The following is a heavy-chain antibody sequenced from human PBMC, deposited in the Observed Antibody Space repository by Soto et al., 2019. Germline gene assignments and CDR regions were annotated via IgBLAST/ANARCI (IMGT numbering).Heavy chain of an antibody. D-gene: IGHD1-26*01. CDR3: ARGSEVVGATTADY. CDR2: MNPNSGNT. CDR1: GYTFTSYD. J-gene: IGHJ4*02. V-gene: IGHV1-8*01. Sequence: QVPLVQSGAEVKKPGASVKVSCKASGYTFTSYDINWVRQATGQGLEWMGWMNPNSGNTGYAQKFQGRVTMTRNTSISTAYMELSSLRSEDTAVYYCARGSEVVGATTADYWGQGTLVTVSS.